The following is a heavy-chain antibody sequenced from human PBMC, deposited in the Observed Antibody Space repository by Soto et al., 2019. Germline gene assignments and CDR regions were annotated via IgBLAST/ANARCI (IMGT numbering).Heavy chain of an antibody. CDR2: IIPIFGTP. D-gene: IGHD6-19*01. V-gene: IGHV1-69*01. CDR1: GDGLSVYS. Sequence: LLNLHLTGAGDGLSVYSIGWRSQDPGQGLEWMGGIIPIFGTPTYALKFQGRVTITADDSTSTAYMELSSLSSDDTAVYYCAREVPLVSMAGAFWGQGTLVTVSS. J-gene: IGHJ1*01. CDR3: AREVPLVSMAGAF.